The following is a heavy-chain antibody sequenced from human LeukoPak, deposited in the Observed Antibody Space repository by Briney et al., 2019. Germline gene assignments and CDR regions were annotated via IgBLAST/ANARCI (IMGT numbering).Heavy chain of an antibody. D-gene: IGHD6-13*01. V-gene: IGHV7-4-1*02. J-gene: IGHJ5*02. CDR1: GYTFTSYA. CDR3: ARSGANSSSWWYNWFDP. Sequence: ASVKVSCKASGYTFTSYAMNWVRQAPGQGLEWMGWINTNTGNPTYAQGFTGRFVFSLDTSVSTAYLQISSLKAEDTAVYYCARSGANSSSWWYNWFDPWGQGTLVTVSS. CDR2: INTNTGNP.